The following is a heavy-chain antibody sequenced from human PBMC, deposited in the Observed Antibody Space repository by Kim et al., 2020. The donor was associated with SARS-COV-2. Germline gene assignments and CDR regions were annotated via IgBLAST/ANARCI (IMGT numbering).Heavy chain of an antibody. J-gene: IGHJ5*02. Sequence: ASVKVSCKASGYTFTGYYMHWVRQAPGQGLEWMGRINPNSGGTNYAQKFQGRVTMTRDTSISTAYMELSRLRSDDTAVYYCASSVYSYDGFSRFDPWGQGTLVTVSA. D-gene: IGHD5-18*01. CDR1: GYTFTGYY. V-gene: IGHV1-2*06. CDR3: ASSVYSYDGFSRFDP. CDR2: INPNSGGT.